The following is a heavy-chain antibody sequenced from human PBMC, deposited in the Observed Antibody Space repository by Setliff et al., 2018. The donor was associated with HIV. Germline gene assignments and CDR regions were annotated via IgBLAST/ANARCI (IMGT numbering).Heavy chain of an antibody. Sequence: SETLSLTCAVPGGSVSSPSYYWGWIRQPPGKGLEWIRSVYNSGITFKNPSLKSRVSISVDRSGNQFSLRLTSVTAADTAVYYCATCRHRPSNWFDPWGQGTVVTVSS. J-gene: IGHJ5*02. CDR1: GGSVSSPSYY. CDR3: ATCRHRPSNWFDP. CDR2: VYNSGIT. V-gene: IGHV4-39*07.